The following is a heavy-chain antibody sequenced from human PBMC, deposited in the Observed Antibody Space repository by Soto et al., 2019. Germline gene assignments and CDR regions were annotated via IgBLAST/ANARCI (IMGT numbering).Heavy chain of an antibody. J-gene: IGHJ6*02. Sequence: GGSLRLSCAASGFTFSSYAMHWVRQAPGKGLEWVAVISYDGSNKYYADSVKGRFTISRDNSKNTLYLQMNSLRAEDTAVYYCAREKAAFYCSSTSCKVTKYYGMDVWGQGTTVTVSS. CDR3: AREKAAFYCSSTSCKVTKYYGMDV. CDR1: GFTFSSYA. V-gene: IGHV3-30-3*01. D-gene: IGHD2-2*01. CDR2: ISYDGSNK.